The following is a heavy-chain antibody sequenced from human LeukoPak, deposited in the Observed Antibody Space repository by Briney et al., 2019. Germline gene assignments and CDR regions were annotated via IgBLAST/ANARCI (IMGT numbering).Heavy chain of an antibody. Sequence: WVRQPPGKGLEWIGSIYYSGSTYYNPSLKSRVTISVDTSKNQFSLKLSSVTAADTAVYYCARIDYYGSGSYEGYFDYWGQGTLVTVSS. J-gene: IGHJ4*02. CDR3: ARIDYYGSGSYEGYFDY. V-gene: IGHV4-39*07. D-gene: IGHD3-10*01. CDR2: IYYSGST.